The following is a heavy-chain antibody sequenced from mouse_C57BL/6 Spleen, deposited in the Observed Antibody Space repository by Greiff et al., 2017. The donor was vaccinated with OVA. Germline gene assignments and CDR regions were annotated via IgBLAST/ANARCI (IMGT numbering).Heavy chain of an antibody. V-gene: IGHV1-81*01. CDR2: IYPRSGNT. CDR3: ARGGSSTQPFDY. D-gene: IGHD1-1*01. Sequence: VQLQQSGAELARPGASVKLSCKASGYTFTSYGISWVKQRTGQGLEWIGEIYPRSGNTYYNEKFKGKATLTADKSSSTAYMELRSLTSEDSAVYVCARGGSSTQPFDYWGQGTTLTVSA. CDR1: GYTFTSYG. J-gene: IGHJ2*01.